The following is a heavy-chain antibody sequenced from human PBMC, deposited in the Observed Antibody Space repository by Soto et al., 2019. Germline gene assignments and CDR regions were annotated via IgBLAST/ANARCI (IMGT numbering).Heavy chain of an antibody. CDR3: ARGSGSYYNVRFEVYWYFDL. V-gene: IGHV3-53*02. J-gene: IGHJ2*01. CDR1: GFTVSSNY. Sequence: EVQLVETGGGLIQPGGSLRLSCAASGFTVSSNYMSWVRQAPGKGLEWVSVIYSGGSTYYADSVKGRFTISRDNSKNTLYLQMNSLRAEDTAVYYCARGSGSYYNVRFEVYWYFDLWGRGTLVTVSS. CDR2: IYSGGST. D-gene: IGHD3-10*01.